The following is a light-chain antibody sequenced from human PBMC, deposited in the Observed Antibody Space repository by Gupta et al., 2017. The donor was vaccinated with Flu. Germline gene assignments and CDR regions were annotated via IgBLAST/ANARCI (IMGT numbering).Light chain of an antibody. CDR1: QSLNSIY. CDR3: QQYQSWPLT. J-gene: IGKJ4*01. V-gene: IGKV3-15*01. Sequence: EIVMTQSPATLSVSPGDRATLSCRASQSLNSIYLAWYQQKPGQAPRLLIYGAYTRATGFPARFSGSGSGTEFTLTISSLQSEDLAVYYCQQYQSWPLTFGGGPGWRSN. CDR2: GAY.